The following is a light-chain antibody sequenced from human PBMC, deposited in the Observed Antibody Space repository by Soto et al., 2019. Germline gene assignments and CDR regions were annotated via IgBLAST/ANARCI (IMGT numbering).Light chain of an antibody. CDR3: HQRYNWPRVT. V-gene: IGKV3-11*01. J-gene: IGKJ5*01. CDR2: DVS. Sequence: EIVLTQSPATLSLSPGEIVTLSCMASQSVSNSLAWYQQKPGQPPRLLIYDVSNRATGIPARFSGSGSGTDFTLTITSLEPEDFAVYFCHQRYNWPRVTFGQGTRLEIK. CDR1: QSVSNS.